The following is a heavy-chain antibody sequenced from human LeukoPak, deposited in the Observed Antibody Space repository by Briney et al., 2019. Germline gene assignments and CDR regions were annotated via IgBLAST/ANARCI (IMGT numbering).Heavy chain of an antibody. J-gene: IGHJ6*03. D-gene: IGHD3-9*01. V-gene: IGHV4-39*01. Sequence: SETLSLTCTVSGGSISSSSYYWGWSRQPPGKGLEWIGSVYYSGSTYYNPSLKSRVTISVDTSKNQFSLKLSSVTAADTAVYYCARHVLHRYDILTGSYYYYMDVWGKGTTVTISS. CDR1: GGSISSSSYY. CDR3: ARHVLHRYDILTGSYYYYMDV. CDR2: VYYSGST.